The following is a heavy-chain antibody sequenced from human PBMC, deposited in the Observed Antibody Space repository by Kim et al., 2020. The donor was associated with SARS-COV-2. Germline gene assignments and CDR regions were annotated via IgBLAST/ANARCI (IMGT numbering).Heavy chain of an antibody. J-gene: IGHJ3*02. D-gene: IGHD2-15*01. CDR1: GFTFDDYA. V-gene: IGHV3-9*01. CDR2: ISWNSGSI. CDR3: AKGYCCGSSCYSRQQWLVDSLDAFDI. Sequence: GGSLRLSCAASGFTFDDYAMHWVRQAPGKGLEWVSGISWNSGSIGYADSVKGRFTISRDNAKNSLYLQMNSLRAEDTALYYCAKGYCCGSSCYSRQQWLVDSLDAFDILGQGTMVTVSS.